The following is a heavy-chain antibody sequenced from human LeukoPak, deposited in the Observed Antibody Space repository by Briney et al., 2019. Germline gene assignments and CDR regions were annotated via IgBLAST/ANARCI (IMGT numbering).Heavy chain of an antibody. CDR3: ARGDDYSNHGFDP. CDR1: GYTFTSFG. J-gene: IGHJ5*02. Sequence: ASVKVSCKASGYTFTSFGITWVRQAPGQGLEWIGWISNFDAKTNYAQKFDGRVTMTTDSSTSTAYLELIRLKSDDTAVYYCARGDDYSNHGFDPWGQGTLVTVSS. CDR2: ISNFDAKT. V-gene: IGHV1-18*04. D-gene: IGHD4-11*01.